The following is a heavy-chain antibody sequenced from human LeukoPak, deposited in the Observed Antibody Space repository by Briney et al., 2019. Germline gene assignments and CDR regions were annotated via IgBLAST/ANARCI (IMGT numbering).Heavy chain of an antibody. D-gene: IGHD3-10*01. V-gene: IGHV3-30*04. CDR1: GFTFRNYA. CDR3: ARDPPYAGGSGSYSLVFDY. Sequence: GGSLRLSCAASGFTFRNYAMHWVRQAPGKGLEWVAVISYDGSNKYYADSVKGRFTISRDNSKNTLYLQMNSLRDEDTTVYYCARDPPYAGGSGSYSLVFDYWGQGTLVTVSS. J-gene: IGHJ4*02. CDR2: ISYDGSNK.